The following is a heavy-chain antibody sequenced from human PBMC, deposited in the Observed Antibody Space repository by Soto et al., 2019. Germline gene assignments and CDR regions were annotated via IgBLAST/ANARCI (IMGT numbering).Heavy chain of an antibody. CDR3: AIWNYYDSSGYYELSDY. D-gene: IGHD3-22*01. J-gene: IGHJ4*02. CDR2: ISGSGGST. V-gene: IGHV3-23*01. Sequence: GGSLRLSCAASGFTFSSYAMSWVRQAPGKGLEWVSAISGSGGSTYYADSVKGRFTISRDNSKNTLYLQMNSLRAEDTAVYYCAIWNYYDSSGYYELSDYWGQGTLVTVSS. CDR1: GFTFSSYA.